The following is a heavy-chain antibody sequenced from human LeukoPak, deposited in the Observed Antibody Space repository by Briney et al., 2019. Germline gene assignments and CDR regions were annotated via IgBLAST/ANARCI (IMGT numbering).Heavy chain of an antibody. Sequence: GGSLRLSCAASGFTFSSYSMNWVRQAPGKGLEWVSAISGSGGSTYYADSVKGRFTISRDNSKNTLYLQMNSLRAEDTAVYYCAKDWALRYFDWLFIKDAFDIWGQGTMVTVSS. CDR3: AKDWALRYFDWLFIKDAFDI. CDR1: GFTFSSYS. J-gene: IGHJ3*02. D-gene: IGHD3-9*01. V-gene: IGHV3-23*01. CDR2: ISGSGGST.